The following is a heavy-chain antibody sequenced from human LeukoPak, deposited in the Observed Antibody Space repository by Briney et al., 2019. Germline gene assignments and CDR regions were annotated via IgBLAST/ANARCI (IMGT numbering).Heavy chain of an antibody. J-gene: IGHJ3*02. CDR1: GFTFSSYW. CDR3: ARDGYSSSWYLDDAFDI. CDR2: ISSSGSTI. D-gene: IGHD6-13*01. Sequence: QSGGSLRLSCAASGFTFSSYWMNWVRQAPGKGLEWVSYISSSGSTIYYADSVKGRFTISRDNAKNSLYLQMNSLRAEDTAVYYCARDGYSSSWYLDDAFDIWGQGTMVTVSS. V-gene: IGHV3-48*04.